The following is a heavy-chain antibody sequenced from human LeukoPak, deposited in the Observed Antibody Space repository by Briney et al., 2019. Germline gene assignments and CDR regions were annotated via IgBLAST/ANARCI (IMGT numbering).Heavy chain of an antibody. D-gene: IGHD2-21*01. J-gene: IGHJ4*02. CDR2: IYTSGST. CDR3: ARGYCSGGDCYAGWDY. Sequence: SQTLSLTCTVSGGSISSYYWSWIRQPAGKGLEWIGRIYTSGSTNYNPSLKSRVTMSVDTSKNQFSLKLSSVTAADTAVYYCARGYCSGGDCYAGWDYWGQGTLVTVSS. V-gene: IGHV4-4*07. CDR1: GGSISSYY.